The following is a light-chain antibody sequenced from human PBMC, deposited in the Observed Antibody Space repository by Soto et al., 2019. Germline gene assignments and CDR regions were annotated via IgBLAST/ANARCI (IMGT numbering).Light chain of an antibody. Sequence: QSALTQPASVSGSPGQSITISCTGRRSDVGGYNYVSWYQHHPGKAPKLMIFDVSNRPSGVSNRFSGSKSGNTASLTISGLQPEDEADYYCSSYTTSNTRQIVFGTGTKVTVL. V-gene: IGLV2-14*03. J-gene: IGLJ1*01. CDR3: SSYTTSNTRQIV. CDR1: RSDVGGYNY. CDR2: DVS.